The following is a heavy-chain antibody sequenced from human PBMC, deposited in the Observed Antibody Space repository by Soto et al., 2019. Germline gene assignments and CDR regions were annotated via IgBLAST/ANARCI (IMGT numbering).Heavy chain of an antibody. J-gene: IGHJ3*01. V-gene: IGHV3-7*01. CDR1: GFTFSSFW. CDR2: IKQDGSAK. Sequence: EVQLVESGGGLVQPGGSLTLSCAASGFTFSSFWMTWVRQAPGKGLEWVANIKQDGSAKNYVDSVDGRFTVSRDNAKNSLYVQLNSLRSEDTGVCYCVRSESAASQAWGQGTLVIVSS. D-gene: IGHD2-15*01. CDR3: VRSESAASQA.